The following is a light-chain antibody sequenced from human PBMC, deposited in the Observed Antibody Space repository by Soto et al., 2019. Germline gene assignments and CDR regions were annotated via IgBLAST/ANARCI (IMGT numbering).Light chain of an antibody. Sequence: QAVVTQPPSASASVRASVTLTCTLSSGYSNYKVDWYQQRPGKGPRFVMRVGTGGIVGSKGDGIPDRFSVLGSGLNRYLTIKNIQEEDESDYHCGADHGSGSNFVWVFGGGTKLTVL. CDR2: VGTGGIVG. CDR1: SGYSNYK. CDR3: GADHGSGSNFVWV. J-gene: IGLJ2*01. V-gene: IGLV9-49*01.